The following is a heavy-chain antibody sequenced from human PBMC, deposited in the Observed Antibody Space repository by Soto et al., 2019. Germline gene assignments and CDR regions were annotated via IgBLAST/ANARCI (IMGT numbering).Heavy chain of an antibody. CDR2: IMQDGSEK. Sequence: GGSLRVCCIVSGFGVRSYGMSGVRQAQGKGVEWVANIMQDGSEKQYVDSVEGRFTISRDNARNSLYLQMNGLRAEDTAVYYCGRGHSAPDYWGQGPLVTVSS. V-gene: IGHV3-7*01. J-gene: IGHJ4*02. CDR3: GRGHSAPDY. CDR1: GFGVRSYG.